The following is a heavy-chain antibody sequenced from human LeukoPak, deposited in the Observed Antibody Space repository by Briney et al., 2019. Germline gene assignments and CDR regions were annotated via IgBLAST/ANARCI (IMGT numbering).Heavy chain of an antibody. CDR2: IYYSGST. CDR1: GGSISSYY. D-gene: IGHD6-6*01. V-gene: IGHV4-59*01. CDR3: ARVGGRSSSSYYYYYYMDV. Sequence: PSETLSLTCTVSGGSISSYYWSWIRQPPGKGLEWIGDIYYSGSTNYNPSLKGRITISVDTSKNQVSLKLSSVTAADTAVYYCARVGGRSSSSYYYYYYMDVWGKGTTVTVSS. J-gene: IGHJ6*03.